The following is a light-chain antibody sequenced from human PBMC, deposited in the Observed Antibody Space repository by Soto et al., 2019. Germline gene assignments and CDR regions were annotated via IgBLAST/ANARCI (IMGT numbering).Light chain of an antibody. CDR1: QSVSSSY. J-gene: IGKJ5*01. CDR3: QQYDGSPIT. CDR2: SVY. V-gene: IGKV3-20*01. Sequence: EIVLTQSPGTLSLSPGERYTLSCMASQSVSSSYLAWYQQKPGQAPRLLISSVYKRAAGITDRFSGGGSGTDFTLTISRVEPEDFALYICQQYDGSPITFGPGTRLDIK.